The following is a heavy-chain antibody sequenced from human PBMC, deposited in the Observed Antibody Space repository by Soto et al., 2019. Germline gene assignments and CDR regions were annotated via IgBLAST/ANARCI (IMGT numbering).Heavy chain of an antibody. Sequence: VASVKVSCKASGYTFTSYAMHWVRQAPGQRLEWMGWINAGNGNTKYSQKFQGRVTITRDTSASTAYMELSSLRSEDTAVYYCARDRPSSAGPGGNNGMDFWGQGTTLTVSS. V-gene: IGHV1-3*01. CDR1: GYTFTSYA. CDR2: INAGNGNT. CDR3: ARDRPSSAGPGGNNGMDF. J-gene: IGHJ6*02. D-gene: IGHD1-1*01.